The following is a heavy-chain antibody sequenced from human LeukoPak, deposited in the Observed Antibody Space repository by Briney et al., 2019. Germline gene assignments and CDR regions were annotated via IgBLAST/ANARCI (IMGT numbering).Heavy chain of an antibody. D-gene: IGHD6-13*01. CDR1: GFTFNSYA. CDR3: ALQRTLWQQLLDY. Sequence: GGSLRLSCAASGFTFNSYAMTWVRQAPGEGLEWVSTISGSGDSTYYADSVKGRFTISRDNFKSTLYLQMNSLRAEDTGVYYCALQRTLWQQLLDYWGQGTLVTVSS. CDR2: ISGSGDST. V-gene: IGHV3-23*01. J-gene: IGHJ4*02.